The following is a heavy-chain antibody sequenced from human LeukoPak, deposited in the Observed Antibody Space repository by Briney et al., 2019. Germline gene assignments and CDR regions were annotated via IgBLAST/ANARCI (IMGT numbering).Heavy chain of an antibody. D-gene: IGHD3-22*01. CDR1: GFTVSSNY. CDR3: ARGDYYDSSGYYLGY. V-gene: IGHV3-53*01. Sequence: PGGSLRLSCAASGFTVSSNYMSWVRQAPGKGLEWVSVIYSGGSTYYADSVKGRFTISRDNSKNTLYLQMNSLRAEDTAVYYCARGDYYDSSGYYLGYWGQGTLVTVSS. CDR2: IYSGGST. J-gene: IGHJ4*02.